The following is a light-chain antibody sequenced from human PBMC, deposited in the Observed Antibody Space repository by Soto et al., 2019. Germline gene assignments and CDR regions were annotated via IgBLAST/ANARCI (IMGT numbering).Light chain of an antibody. J-gene: IGLJ2*01. CDR3: TSYTSSSTVV. CDR1: SSDVGGYNY. CDR2: DVS. V-gene: IGLV2-14*01. Sequence: QSALTQPPSASGSPGQSVTISCTGTSSDVGGYNYVSWYQQHPGNAPKLIIYDVSNRPSGVSNRFSGSKSGNTASLTIAGLQAEDEADYYCTSYTSSSTVVFGGGTKLTVL.